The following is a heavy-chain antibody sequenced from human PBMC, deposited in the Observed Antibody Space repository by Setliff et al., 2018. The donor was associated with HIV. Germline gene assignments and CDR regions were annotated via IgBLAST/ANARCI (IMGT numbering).Heavy chain of an antibody. J-gene: IGHJ4*02. Sequence: PSETLSLTCTVSGGSISNYHWSWIRQPPGKGLEWIGYIYNSGSTNYNPSLKSRVTISVDASKNHFSLKLRSVTAADTAVYYCARVGAVAGFDHWGQGTLVTVSS. CDR1: GGSISNYH. CDR3: ARVGAVAGFDH. CDR2: IYNSGST. V-gene: IGHV4-59*01. D-gene: IGHD6-19*01.